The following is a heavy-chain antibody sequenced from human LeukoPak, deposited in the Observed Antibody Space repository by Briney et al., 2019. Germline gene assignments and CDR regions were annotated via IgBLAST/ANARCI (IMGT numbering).Heavy chain of an antibody. Sequence: GGSLRPSCAASGFTFDDYAMHWVRQAPGKGLEWVSGISWNSGSIGYADSVKGRFTISRDNAKNSLYLQMNSLRAEDTAVYYCARGPIPDYWGQGTLVTVSS. CDR1: GFTFDDYA. D-gene: IGHD2-2*02. CDR2: ISWNSGSI. V-gene: IGHV3-9*01. CDR3: ARGPIPDY. J-gene: IGHJ4*02.